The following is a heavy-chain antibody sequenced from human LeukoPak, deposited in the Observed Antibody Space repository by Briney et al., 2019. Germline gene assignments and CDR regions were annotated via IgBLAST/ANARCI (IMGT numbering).Heavy chain of an antibody. CDR2: ISGSGGNT. D-gene: IGHD3-22*01. CDR1: GFTYSSYA. Sequence: GGSLRLSCAASGFTYSSYAMSWVRQAPGKGLEWVSVISGSGGNTYNADSVKGRFTISRDNSKNTLYLQMNSLRAEDTAVYYCAKDDSGGYYYFDCWGQGSLVTVSS. V-gene: IGHV3-23*01. J-gene: IGHJ4*02. CDR3: AKDDSGGYYYFDC.